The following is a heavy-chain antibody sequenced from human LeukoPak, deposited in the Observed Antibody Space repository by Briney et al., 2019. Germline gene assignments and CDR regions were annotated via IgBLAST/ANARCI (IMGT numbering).Heavy chain of an antibody. CDR2: ISYSGST. CDR3: ARLNYYDNSGYYTQPKFDY. CDR1: ADSFSSSRYY. D-gene: IGHD3-22*01. V-gene: IGHV4-39*01. Sequence: SETLSLTCAVSADSFSSSRYYWSWLRQPPGKGLEWIVTISYSGSTYYNPSLKSRVTISVDTSKNQFSLKLTSVSAADTAVYFCARLNYYDNSGYYTQPKFDYWGQGTLVTVSS. J-gene: IGHJ4*02.